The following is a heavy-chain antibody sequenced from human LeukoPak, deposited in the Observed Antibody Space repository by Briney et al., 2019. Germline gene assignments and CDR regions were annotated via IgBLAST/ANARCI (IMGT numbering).Heavy chain of an antibody. CDR2: IYYSGST. J-gene: IGHJ6*03. V-gene: IGHV4-59*01. D-gene: IGHD3-22*01. Sequence: SETLSLTCTVSGYSISSYYWSWIRQPPGKGLEWIGNIYYSGSTNYNPSLKSRVTISVDTSKNQFSLKLSSVTAADTAVYYCTRGSIAYYYMDVWGKGTTVTISS. CDR3: TRGSIAYYYMDV. CDR1: GYSISSYY.